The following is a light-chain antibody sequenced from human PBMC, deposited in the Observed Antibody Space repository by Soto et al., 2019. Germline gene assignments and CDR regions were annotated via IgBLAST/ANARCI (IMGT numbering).Light chain of an antibody. CDR1: QSISSW. CDR3: QQYNSYSA. Sequence: DIQMTQSPSTLSASVGDRVTITCRASQSISSWLAWYQQKPGKAPKLLIYDASSLESGVPSRFSGSGSGTEFTLTISSLQSYDFATYYCQQYNSYSAVGQGSKV. CDR2: DAS. V-gene: IGKV1-5*01. J-gene: IGKJ1*01.